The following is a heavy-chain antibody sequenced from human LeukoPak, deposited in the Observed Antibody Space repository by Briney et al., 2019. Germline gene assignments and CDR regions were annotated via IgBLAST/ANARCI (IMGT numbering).Heavy chain of an antibody. CDR3: ARAPAAGPRYYYGMDV. Sequence: SESLSLTCTVSARSISGYYWSWIRQPPGKGLEWIGYIYNSGSTNYNPSLKSRVTISVDTSKNHFSLKLSSVTAADTAVYYCARAPAAGPRYYYGMDVWGKGTTVTVSS. D-gene: IGHD6-13*01. V-gene: IGHV4-59*01. CDR1: ARSISGYY. J-gene: IGHJ6*04. CDR2: IYNSGST.